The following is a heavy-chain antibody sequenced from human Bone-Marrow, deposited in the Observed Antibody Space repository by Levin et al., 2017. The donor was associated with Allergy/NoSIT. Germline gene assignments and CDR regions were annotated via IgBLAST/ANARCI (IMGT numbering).Heavy chain of an antibody. V-gene: IGHV3-23*01. CDR3: ARTVVRFFSDI. D-gene: IGHD3-10*01. Sequence: PGESLKISCEASEFTFRRNAMNWVRQAPGKRLEWVSTITSDGRGTYYANSVKGRFTISRDTSKNTVYLEMKSLRAEDTAVYYCARTVVRFFSDIWGLGTLVTVSS. J-gene: IGHJ4*02. CDR1: EFTFRRNA. CDR2: ITSDGRGT.